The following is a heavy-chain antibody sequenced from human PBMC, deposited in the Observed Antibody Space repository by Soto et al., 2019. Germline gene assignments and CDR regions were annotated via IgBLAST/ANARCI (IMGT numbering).Heavy chain of an antibody. CDR1: GYTFTSYA. D-gene: IGHD2-2*02. Sequence: ASVKVSCKASGYTFTSYAMHWVRQAPGQRLEWMGWINAGNGNTKYSQKFQGRVTITRDTSASTAYMELSSLRSEDTAVYYCARDLGLDCSSTSCYTHNGFDAWGKRTLVTVSS. J-gene: IGHJ5*02. V-gene: IGHV1-3*01. CDR3: ARDLGLDCSSTSCYTHNGFDA. CDR2: INAGNGNT.